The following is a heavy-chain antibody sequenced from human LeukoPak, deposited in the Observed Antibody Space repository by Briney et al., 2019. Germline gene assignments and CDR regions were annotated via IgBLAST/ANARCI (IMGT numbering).Heavy chain of an antibody. Sequence: GESLKISCKGSGYSFTSYWIGWVRQMPGKGLEWMGNIYPGDSDTRYSPSFQGQVTISADKSISTAYLQWSSLKASDTAMYYCARLRYYYDSSGYYLDYWGQGTLVTVSS. J-gene: IGHJ4*02. CDR2: IYPGDSDT. V-gene: IGHV5-51*01. D-gene: IGHD3-22*01. CDR3: ARLRYYYDSSGYYLDY. CDR1: GYSFTSYW.